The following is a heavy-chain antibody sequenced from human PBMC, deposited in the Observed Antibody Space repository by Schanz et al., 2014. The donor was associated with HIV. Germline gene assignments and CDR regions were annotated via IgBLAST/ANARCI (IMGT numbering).Heavy chain of an antibody. Sequence: QVQLVESGGGVVQPGRSLRLSCAGSGFIFRDYALHWVRQAPGKGLEWVAVISYDRSHKYYADSVKGRFTISRDNFKNTLFLQMNSLRAEDTAVYYCARVEGPPTFYYYYYGSDVWGQGTAVTVSS. V-gene: IGHV3-30*04. CDR3: ARVEGPPTFYYYYYGSDV. CDR1: GFIFRDYA. CDR2: ISYDRSHK. D-gene: IGHD4-4*01. J-gene: IGHJ6*02.